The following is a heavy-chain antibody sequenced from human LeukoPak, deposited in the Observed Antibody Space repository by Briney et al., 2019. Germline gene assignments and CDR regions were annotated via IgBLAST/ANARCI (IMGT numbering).Heavy chain of an antibody. D-gene: IGHD2-15*01. CDR1: GGSISSGSYY. CDR2: IYTSGST. J-gene: IGHJ6*03. V-gene: IGHV4-61*02. Sequence: TSQTLSLTCTVSGGSISSGSYYGSWIRQPAGKGLEWIGRIYTSGSTNYNPSLKSRVTISVDTSKNQFSLKLSSVTAADTAVYYCARTPSGRYYYYMDVWGKGTTVTVSS. CDR3: ARTPSGRYYYYMDV.